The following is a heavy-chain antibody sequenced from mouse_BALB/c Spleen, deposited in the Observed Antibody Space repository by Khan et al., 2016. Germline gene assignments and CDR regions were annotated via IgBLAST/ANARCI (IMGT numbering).Heavy chain of an antibody. CDR3: ARWRGNYGYFDV. CDR1: GYTFTNYG. D-gene: IGHD2-1*01. CDR2: INTKTGEP. Sequence: QIQLVQSGPELKKPGETVKISCKASGYTFTNYGMNWVKQAPGKGLKWMGWINTKTGEPTFAEESKGRFAFSWETSASTADLQINNLKNEDTATYFCARWRGNYGYFDVWGAGTTVTVSS. J-gene: IGHJ1*01. V-gene: IGHV9-3*02.